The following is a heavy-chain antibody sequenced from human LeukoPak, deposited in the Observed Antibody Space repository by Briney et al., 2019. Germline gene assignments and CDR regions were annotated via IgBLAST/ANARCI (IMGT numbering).Heavy chain of an antibody. CDR1: GGSFSGYY. J-gene: IGHJ4*02. V-gene: IGHV4-34*01. D-gene: IGHD5-18*01. CDR3: ARYSYGILFDY. Sequence: SETLSLTCAVYGGSFSGYYWSWIRQPPGKGLEWIGEINHSGSTNYNPSLKSRVTISVDTSKNQFSLKLSSVTAADTAVYYCARYSYGILFDYWGQGTLVTVSS. CDR2: INHSGST.